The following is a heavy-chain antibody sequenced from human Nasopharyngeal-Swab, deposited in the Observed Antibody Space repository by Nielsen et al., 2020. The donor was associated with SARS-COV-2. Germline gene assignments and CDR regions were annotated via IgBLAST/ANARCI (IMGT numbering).Heavy chain of an antibody. V-gene: IGHV3-30*18. D-gene: IGHD5-18*01. CDR2: ISYDGSNK. CDR1: GFTFSSYG. J-gene: IGHJ6*02. Sequence: GESLKISCAASGFTFSSYGMHWVRQAPGKGLEWVAVISYDGSNKYYAGSVKGRFTISRDNAKNSLYLQMNSLRAEDTALYYCAKDTMDTAMVMDVWGQGTTVTVSS. CDR3: AKDTMDTAMVMDV.